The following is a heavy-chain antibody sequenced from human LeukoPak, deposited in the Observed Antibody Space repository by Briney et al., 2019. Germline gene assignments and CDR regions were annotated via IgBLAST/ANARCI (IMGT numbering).Heavy chain of an antibody. J-gene: IGHJ3*02. CDR2: LYSGGNT. V-gene: IGHV3-53*01. D-gene: IGHD3-10*01. CDR3: ARESGFGELFPYAFDI. Sequence: GGSPRLSCAASGFTVSNNYMSWVRQAPGKGLEWVSVLYSGGNTYYTDSVKGRFAISRDYSRNTVYLQMNSLRAEDTAVYYCARESGFGELFPYAFDIWGQGTVVTVSS. CDR1: GFTVSNNY.